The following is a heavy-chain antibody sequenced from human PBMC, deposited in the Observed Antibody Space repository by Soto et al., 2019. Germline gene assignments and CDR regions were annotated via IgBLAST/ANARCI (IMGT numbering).Heavy chain of an antibody. Sequence: PSDTPSLTSTFCGGSICSGGFYWTWIQQHPGKGLEWIGYIYYSGSTYYNPSLKNRVTISVDTSKNQFSLKLSSVTAADTAVYYCARGDFWSGYYPSDAFDIWGQGTMVTVS. CDR3: ARGDFWSGYYPSDAFDI. CDR2: IYYSGST. J-gene: IGHJ3*02. D-gene: IGHD3-3*01. CDR1: GGSICSGGFY. V-gene: IGHV4-31*03.